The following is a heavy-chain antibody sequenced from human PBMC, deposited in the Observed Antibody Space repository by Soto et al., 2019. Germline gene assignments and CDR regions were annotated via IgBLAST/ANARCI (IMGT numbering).Heavy chain of an antibody. V-gene: IGHV1-46*01. D-gene: IGHD3-10*01. CDR3: ARDNMHYYSPSEGYFYYGMDV. CDR2: INPNGGGT. Sequence: GASVKVSCKASGYTFTNYHMHGVRQAPGQGFEWMGMINPNGGGTSYAQKFQVRVTMTRDTSTSTVHMELSSLTSEDTAVYYCARDNMHYYSPSEGYFYYGMDVWGQGTTVTVSS. CDR1: GYTFTNYH. J-gene: IGHJ6*02.